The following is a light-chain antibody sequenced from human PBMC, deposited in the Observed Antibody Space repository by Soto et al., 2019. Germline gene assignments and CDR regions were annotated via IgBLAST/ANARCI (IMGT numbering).Light chain of an antibody. V-gene: IGLV2-18*02. CDR2: EVS. Sequence: QSVLTQPPSVSGSPGQSVTISCTGTSSDIGGSNRVSWYQQPPGTAPKLVIYEVSDRPSGVPDRFSGSKSGNTASLTISGLQAEDEADYYCTSFTSRYTYVFGTGTKVTVL. CDR1: SSDIGGSNR. J-gene: IGLJ1*01. CDR3: TSFTSRYTYV.